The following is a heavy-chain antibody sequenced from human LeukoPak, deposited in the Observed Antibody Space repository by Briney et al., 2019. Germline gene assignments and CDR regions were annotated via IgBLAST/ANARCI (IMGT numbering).Heavy chain of an antibody. Sequence: ASVKVSCKASGYTFTSYYMHWVRQAPGQGLEWMGIINPSGGSTSYAQKFQGRVTMTRDTPTSTVYMELSSLRSEDTAVYYCARWDPIAVAGLRSKEPAEYFQHWGQGTLVTVSS. CDR1: GYTFTSYY. CDR2: INPSGGST. V-gene: IGHV1-46*01. CDR3: ARWDPIAVAGLRSKEPAEYFQH. D-gene: IGHD6-19*01. J-gene: IGHJ1*01.